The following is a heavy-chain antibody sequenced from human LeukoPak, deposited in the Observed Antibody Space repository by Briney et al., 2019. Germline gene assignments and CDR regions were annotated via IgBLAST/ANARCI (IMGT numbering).Heavy chain of an antibody. CDR3: ARDRTGYSSGGGGY. CDR1: GFTFSSYS. J-gene: IGHJ4*02. Sequence: PGGSLRLSCAASGFTFSSYSMNWVRQAPGKGLEWVSSISSSSSYIYYADSVKGRFTISRDNAKNSLYLQMNSLRAEDTAVYYCARDRTGYSSGGGGYWGQGILVTVS. V-gene: IGHV3-21*01. D-gene: IGHD6-19*01. CDR2: ISSSSSYI.